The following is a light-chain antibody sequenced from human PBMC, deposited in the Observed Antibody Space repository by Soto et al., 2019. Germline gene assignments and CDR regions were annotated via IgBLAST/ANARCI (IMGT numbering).Light chain of an antibody. CDR1: QSFSSN. J-gene: IGKJ4*01. CDR2: GAS. V-gene: IGKV3-15*01. Sequence: EIVMTQSPATLSVSPGERATLSCRASQSFSSNLAWYQQNPGQTPRLLIYGASTRATGIPARFSGSGSGTEFTLTISSLQSADFAVYYCQQSNNWPLTFGGGTKVEIK. CDR3: QQSNNWPLT.